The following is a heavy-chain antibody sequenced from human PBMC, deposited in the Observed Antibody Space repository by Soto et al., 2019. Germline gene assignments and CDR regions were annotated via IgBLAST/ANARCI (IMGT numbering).Heavy chain of an antibody. V-gene: IGHV4-39*01. D-gene: IGHD2-8*01. CDR1: GDSLRSSYHY. Sequence: SDTLCRTCTVSGDSLRSSYHYWGWIRQSPGKGLEWIGSIYYTGNTYYNPSLKSRVSISVDMATNEISLRLRAESVADTAVYYCVRVEMYAGKGSPPDYWGQGTLVNVS. CDR3: VRVEMYAGKGSPPDY. J-gene: IGHJ4*02. CDR2: IYYTGNT.